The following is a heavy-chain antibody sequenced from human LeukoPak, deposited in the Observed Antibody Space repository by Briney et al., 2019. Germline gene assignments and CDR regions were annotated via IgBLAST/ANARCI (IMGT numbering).Heavy chain of an antibody. CDR2: ISSSSSYI. CDR3: AKDSGNNDFWSGYSPYYFDY. V-gene: IGHV3-21*04. CDR1: GFTFSSYS. D-gene: IGHD3-3*01. J-gene: IGHJ4*02. Sequence: GGSLRLSCAASGFTFSSYSMNWVRQAPGKGLEWVSSISSSSSYIYYADSVKGRFTISRDNSKNTLYLQMNSLRAEDTAVYYCAKDSGNNDFWSGYSPYYFDYWGQGTLVTVSS.